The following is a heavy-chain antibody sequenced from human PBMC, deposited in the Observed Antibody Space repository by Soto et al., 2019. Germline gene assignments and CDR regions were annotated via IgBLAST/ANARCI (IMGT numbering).Heavy chain of an antibody. D-gene: IGHD3-22*01. CDR1: GFTFSCSA. J-gene: IGHJ5*02. V-gene: IGHV3-73*01. Sequence: PGGSLRLSCAASGFTFSCSAMHWVRQASGKGLEWVGRIRSKTNNYATAYAASVKGRFTISRDDSKDTAYLLMNSLKTEDTAVYYCTRDPRNYYDTIGSANWFDPWGQGTLVTVSS. CDR3: TRDPRNYYDTIGSANWFDP. CDR2: IRSKTNNYAT.